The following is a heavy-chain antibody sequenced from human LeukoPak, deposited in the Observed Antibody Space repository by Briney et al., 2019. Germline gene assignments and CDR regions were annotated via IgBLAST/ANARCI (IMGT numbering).Heavy chain of an antibody. CDR2: IYYSGST. D-gene: IGHD5-18*01. Sequence: SETLSLTCTVSGGSINSYYWSCIRQRPGKGLEWSGYIYYSGSTNYNTSLKSRVTISVDTSKNQFSLKLSSVTAADTAVYYCASGVEYSYGRRFDYWGQGTLVTVTS. CDR1: GGSINSYY. CDR3: ASGVEYSYGRRFDY. V-gene: IGHV4-59*01. J-gene: IGHJ4*02.